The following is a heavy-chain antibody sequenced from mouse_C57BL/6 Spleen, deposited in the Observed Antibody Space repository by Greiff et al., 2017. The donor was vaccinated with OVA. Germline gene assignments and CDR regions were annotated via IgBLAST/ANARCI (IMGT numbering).Heavy chain of an antibody. CDR3: ARADYGSPYWYFDV. CDR2: INYDGSST. J-gene: IGHJ1*03. D-gene: IGHD1-1*01. V-gene: IGHV5-16*01. Sequence: EVNVVESEGGLVQPGSSMKLSCTASGFTFSDYYMAWVRQVPEKGLEWVANINYDGSSTYYLDSLKSRFIISRDNAKNILYLQMSSLKSEDTATYYCARADYGSPYWYFDVWGTGTTVTVSS. CDR1: GFTFSDYY.